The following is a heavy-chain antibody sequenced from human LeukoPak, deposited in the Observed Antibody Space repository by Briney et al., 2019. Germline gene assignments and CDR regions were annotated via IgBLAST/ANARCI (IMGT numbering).Heavy chain of an antibody. CDR3: AKQLGYCSDGSCYFPY. Sequence: GGSLRLSCAASGFTVSTNYMSWVRQAPGKGLEWVSAISNNGGYTYYADSVQGRFTISRDNSKSTLCLQMNSLRAEDTAVYYCAKQLGYCSDGSCYFPYWGQGTLVTVSS. D-gene: IGHD2-15*01. J-gene: IGHJ4*02. V-gene: IGHV3-23*01. CDR1: GFTVSTNY. CDR2: ISNNGGYT.